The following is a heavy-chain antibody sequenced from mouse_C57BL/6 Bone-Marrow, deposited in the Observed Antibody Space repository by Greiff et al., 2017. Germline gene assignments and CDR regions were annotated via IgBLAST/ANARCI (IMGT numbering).Heavy chain of an antibody. CDR3: ARSKSHSNYDY. J-gene: IGHJ2*01. Sequence: QVQLQQPGAELVKPGASVQLSCKASGYTFTSYWMHWVKQRPGQGLEWIGMIHPNSGSTNYNEKFKSKATLTVDKSSSTAYMQLSSLTSEDSAVYYCARSKSHSNYDYWGQGTTLTVSS. CDR1: GYTFTSYW. D-gene: IGHD2-5*01. CDR2: IHPNSGST. V-gene: IGHV1-64*01.